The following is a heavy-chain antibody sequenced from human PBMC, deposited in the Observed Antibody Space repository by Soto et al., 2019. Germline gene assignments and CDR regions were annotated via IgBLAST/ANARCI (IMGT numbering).Heavy chain of an antibody. D-gene: IGHD3-22*01. CDR2: ISFKGAT. J-gene: IGHJ4*02. CDR3: AWSTFWYYHETGGYYGFDI. Sequence: SGTLSFTSPVSGGSIVGSGDYWGWIPQPPGKGLEWTGSISFKGATYYNPSLKSRVTISADTSKNQFSLNLSSVTAADTAVVYCAWSTFWYYHETGGYYGFDIWGQGTLVPGSS. V-gene: IGHV4-39*01. CDR1: GGSIVGSGDY.